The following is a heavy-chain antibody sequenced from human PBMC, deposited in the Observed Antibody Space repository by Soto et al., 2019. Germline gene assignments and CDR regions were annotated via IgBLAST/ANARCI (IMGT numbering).Heavy chain of an antibody. Sequence: SETLSLTCTVSGGSISSYYWSWIRQPPGKGLEWIGYIYYSGSTNYNPSLKSRVTISVDTSKNQFSLKLSSVTAADTAVYYCASAGYSYGLYYFDYWGQGTLVTVS. CDR3: ASAGYSYGLYYFDY. CDR1: GGSISSYY. D-gene: IGHD5-18*01. CDR2: IYYSGST. J-gene: IGHJ4*02. V-gene: IGHV4-59*01.